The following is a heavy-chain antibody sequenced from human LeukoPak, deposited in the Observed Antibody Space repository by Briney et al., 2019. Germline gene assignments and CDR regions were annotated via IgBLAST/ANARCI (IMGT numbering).Heavy chain of an antibody. V-gene: IGHV3-23*01. Sequence: GGSLRLSCTASGFTFSNYALTWVRQAPRKGLEWVSSIGGSGVDTRYADSVRGRFTISRDNSRNTLYLTMDSLRAEDTAVYFCGRDPNGNYMGAFDFWGQGTMVTVSS. CDR1: GFTFSNYA. CDR3: GRDPNGNYMGAFDF. D-gene: IGHD4-17*01. CDR2: IGGSGVDT. J-gene: IGHJ3*01.